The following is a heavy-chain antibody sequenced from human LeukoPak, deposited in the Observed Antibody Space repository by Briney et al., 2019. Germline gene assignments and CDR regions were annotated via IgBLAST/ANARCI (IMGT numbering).Heavy chain of an antibody. D-gene: IGHD3-16*01. J-gene: IGHJ4*02. V-gene: IGHV1-2*02. Sequence: ASVNVSCKASGYTFIGYYIHWVRQAPGQGLEWMGWINPNNAGTNYAQKFQGRVNMTRDTSISTTYMELSRLSYDDTAVYYSARGDRIFDFWGEGALGTVSS. CDR2: INPNNAGT. CDR3: ARGDRIFDF. CDR1: GYTFIGYY.